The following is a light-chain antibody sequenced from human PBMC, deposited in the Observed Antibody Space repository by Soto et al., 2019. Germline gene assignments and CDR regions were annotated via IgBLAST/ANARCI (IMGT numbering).Light chain of an antibody. CDR2: DAS. CDR3: QQRSDCLPLN. V-gene: IGKV3-11*01. CDR1: QSVNSF. J-gene: IGKJ4*01. Sequence: EIGWTPYPAPLSLTPGDTATLSCAASQSVNSFLAWYQQKPGQSPRLLIYDASNRATGIPARFRGSGSGTDFTLTISSLEPDDSALYYCQQRSDCLPLNFGGGTNADSK.